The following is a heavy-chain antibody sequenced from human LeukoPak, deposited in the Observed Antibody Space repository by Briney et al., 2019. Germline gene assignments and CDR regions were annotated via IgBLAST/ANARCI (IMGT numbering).Heavy chain of an antibody. J-gene: IGHJ5*02. CDR2: ISTSSSYI. D-gene: IGHD2-15*01. V-gene: IGHV3-21*01. Sequence: GGSLRLSCAASGFTFNRYNMNWVRRAPGKGLEWVSSISTSSSYIYYADSVRGRFTISRDNAKNSLYLQMNSLRAEDTAVYSCARGADGVSSNSRGWFDPWGQGTLVTVSS. CDR1: GFTFNRYN. CDR3: ARGADGVSSNSRGWFDP.